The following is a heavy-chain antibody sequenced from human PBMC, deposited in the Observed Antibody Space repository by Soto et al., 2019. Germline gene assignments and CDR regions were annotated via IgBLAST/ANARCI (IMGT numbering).Heavy chain of an antibody. Sequence: ASVKVSCKASGGTFSSYAISWVRQAPGQGLEWMGGIIPIFGTANYAQKFQGRVTITADESTSTAYMELSSLRSEDTAVYYCAEGSTTVTNYYYGMDVWGQGTTVTVSS. CDR3: AEGSTTVTNYYYGMDV. CDR2: IIPIFGTA. J-gene: IGHJ6*02. D-gene: IGHD4-17*01. V-gene: IGHV1-69*13. CDR1: GGTFSSYA.